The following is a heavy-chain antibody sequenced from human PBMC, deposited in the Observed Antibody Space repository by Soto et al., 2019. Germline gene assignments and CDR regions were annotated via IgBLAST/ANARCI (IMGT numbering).Heavy chain of an antibody. CDR2: IDPSDSYT. CDR3: ARHGSIAARPYYYYYYGMDV. J-gene: IGHJ6*02. V-gene: IGHV5-10-1*01. CDR1: GYSFTSYW. Sequence: PGESLKISCKGSGYSFTSYWISWVRQMPGKGLEWMGRIDPSDSYTNYSPSFQGHVTISADKSISTAYLQWSSLKASDTAMYYCARHGSIAARPYYYYYYGMDVWGQGTTVTVSS. D-gene: IGHD6-6*01.